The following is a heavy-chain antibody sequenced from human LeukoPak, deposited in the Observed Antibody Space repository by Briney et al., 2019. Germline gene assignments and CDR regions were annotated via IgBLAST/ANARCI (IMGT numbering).Heavy chain of an antibody. CDR1: GFTFDDYA. CDR2: ISWNSGSI. V-gene: IGHV3-9*03. J-gene: IGHJ4*02. CDR3: AKSGYSNGWYAIDY. Sequence: GGSLRLSCAASGFTFDDYAMHWVRQAPGKGLEWVSGISWNSGSIDYADSVKGRFSISRDNARNSLFLQMNRLRREDMAFYYFAKSGYSNGWYAIDYWGQGTLVTVSS. D-gene: IGHD6-19*01.